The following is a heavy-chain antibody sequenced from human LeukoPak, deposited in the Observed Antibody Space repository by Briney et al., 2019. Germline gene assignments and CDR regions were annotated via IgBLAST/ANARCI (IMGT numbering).Heavy chain of an antibody. V-gene: IGHV1-8*01. CDR1: GYSFTSYD. J-gene: IGHJ4*02. D-gene: IGHD2-15*01. Sequence: ASVKVSCKASGYSFTSYDINWVRQATGQGLEWMGWMNPNSGNTGYAQKFQGRVTMTRNTSISTAYMELSSLRSEDTAVYYCARRPSLVVVAATLDYWSQGTLVTVSS. CDR3: ARRPSLVVVAATLDY. CDR2: MNPNSGNT.